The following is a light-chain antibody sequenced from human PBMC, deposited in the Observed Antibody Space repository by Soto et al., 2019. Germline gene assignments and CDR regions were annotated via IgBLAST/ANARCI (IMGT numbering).Light chain of an antibody. CDR3: SSYGGSNNLI. CDR2: EVN. J-gene: IGLJ2*01. CDR1: SSDVGGYNY. V-gene: IGLV2-8*01. Sequence: QSVLTQPPSASGSPGQSVTISCTGTSSDVGGYNYVSWYQQHPGKVPKLMIYEVNKRPSGVPDRFSGSKSGNTASLTVSGLQAEDEADYYCSSYGGSNNLIFGRGTKLTVL.